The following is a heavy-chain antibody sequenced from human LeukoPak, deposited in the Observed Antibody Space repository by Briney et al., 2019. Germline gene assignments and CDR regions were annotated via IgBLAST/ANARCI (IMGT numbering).Heavy chain of an antibody. J-gene: IGHJ6*03. D-gene: IGHD5/OR15-5a*01. CDR2: INWNGGST. CDR1: GFTFDDYG. Sequence: GGSLRLSCAASGFTFDDYGMSWVRQAPGKGLEWVSGINWNGGSTGYADSVKGRFTISRDNAKNSLYLQMNSLRAEDTALYYCARGVSRLSNYYYYMDVWGKGTTVTVSS. CDR3: ARGVSRLSNYYYYMDV. V-gene: IGHV3-20*04.